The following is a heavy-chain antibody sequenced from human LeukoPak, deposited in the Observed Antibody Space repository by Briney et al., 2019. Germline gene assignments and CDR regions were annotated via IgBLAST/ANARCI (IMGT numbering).Heavy chain of an antibody. V-gene: IGHV1-2*02. J-gene: IGHJ4*02. CDR1: GYTFSGYY. Sequence: ASVKVSCKASGYTFSGYYMHWVRQAPGQGLEWMGWINPNSGGTNYAQKFQGRVTMTRDTSISTAYMELSRLRSDDTAVYYCAKAGGNMVRGVIITELGYWGQGTLVTVSS. CDR2: INPNSGGT. CDR3: AKAGGNMVRGVIITELGY. D-gene: IGHD3-10*01.